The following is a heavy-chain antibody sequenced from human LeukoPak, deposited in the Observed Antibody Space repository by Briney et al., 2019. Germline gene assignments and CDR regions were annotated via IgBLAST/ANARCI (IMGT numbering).Heavy chain of an antibody. Sequence: GGSLRLSCAASGFTFSSYEMNWVRQAPGKGLEWVSYISSSGSTIYYADSVKGRFTISRDNAKNSLYLQMNSLRAEDTAVYYCARANLWFGESLGYWGQGTLVTVSS. CDR1: GFTFSSYE. J-gene: IGHJ4*02. CDR2: ISSSGSTI. CDR3: ARANLWFGESLGY. D-gene: IGHD3-10*01. V-gene: IGHV3-48*03.